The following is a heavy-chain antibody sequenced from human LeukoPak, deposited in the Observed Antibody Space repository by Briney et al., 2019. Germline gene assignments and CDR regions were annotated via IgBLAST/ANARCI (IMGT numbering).Heavy chain of an antibody. CDR1: GYTFTSYD. D-gene: IGHD2-2*01. CDR3: ARGPSPALYYYYYMDV. Sequence: ASVKVSCKASGYTFTSYDINWVRQATGQGLEWMGWMNPNSGNTGYAQKFQGRVAMTRNTSISTAYMELSSLRSEDTAVYYCARGPSPALYYYYYMDVWGKGTTVTVSS. CDR2: MNPNSGNT. J-gene: IGHJ6*03. V-gene: IGHV1-8*01.